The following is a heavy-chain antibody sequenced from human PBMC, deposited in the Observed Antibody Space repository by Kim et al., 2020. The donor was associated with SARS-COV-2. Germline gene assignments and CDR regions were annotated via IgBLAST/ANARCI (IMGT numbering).Heavy chain of an antibody. Sequence: GGSLRLSCAASGFTFSSYAMHWVRQAPGKGLEWVAVISYDGSNKYYAYSVKGRFTISRDNSKNTLYLQMNSLRAEDTAVYYCARGHIAAAGTGWFDPWGQGTLVTVSS. CDR3: ARGHIAAAGTGWFDP. CDR1: GFTFSSYA. CDR2: ISYDGSNK. V-gene: IGHV3-30*04. D-gene: IGHD6-13*01. J-gene: IGHJ5*02.